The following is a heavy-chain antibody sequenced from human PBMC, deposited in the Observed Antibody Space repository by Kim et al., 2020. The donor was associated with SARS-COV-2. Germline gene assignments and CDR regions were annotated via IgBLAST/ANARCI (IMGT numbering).Heavy chain of an antibody. CDR2: ISYDGSNK. Sequence: GGSLRLSCAASGFTFSSYAMHWVRQAPGKRLEWVAVISYDGSNKYYADSVKGRFTISRDNSKNTLYLQMNSLRAEDTAVYYCARDRNGVVVPAAITPDY. CDR1: GFTFSSYA. V-gene: IGHV3-30*04. D-gene: IGHD2-2*01. J-gene: IGHJ4*01. CDR3: ARDRNGVVVPAAITPDY.